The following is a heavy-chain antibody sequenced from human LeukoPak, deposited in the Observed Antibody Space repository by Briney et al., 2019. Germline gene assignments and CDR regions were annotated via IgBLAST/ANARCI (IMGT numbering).Heavy chain of an antibody. CDR1: GYTFTSYY. CDR2: INPSGGST. V-gene: IGHV1-46*01. CDR3: ARGGSSGWRTPNDDY. D-gene: IGHD6-19*01. Sequence: ASVKVSCKASGYTFTSYYMHWVRQAPGQGLEWMGIINPSGGSTSYAQKFQGRVTMTRDMSTSTVYMELSSLRSEDTAVYYCARGGSSGWRTPNDDYWGQGTLVTVSS. J-gene: IGHJ4*02.